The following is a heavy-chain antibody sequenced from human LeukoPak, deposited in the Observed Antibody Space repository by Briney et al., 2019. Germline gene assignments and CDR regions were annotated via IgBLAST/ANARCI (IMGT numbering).Heavy chain of an antibody. V-gene: IGHV3-23*01. CDR1: GFTFNSYA. CDR2: IFGSGGSA. CDR3: AKTTTGYSSGRYPGWSVDH. D-gene: IGHD6-19*01. J-gene: IGHJ4*02. Sequence: GGSLRLSCAASGFTFNSYAMYWVRQAPGKGLECVSAIFGSGGSAHYADSVKGRLTISRDNSKNTVYLQMDSLSVEDKAVYYCAKTTTGYSSGRYPGWSVDHWGQGTLVIVSS.